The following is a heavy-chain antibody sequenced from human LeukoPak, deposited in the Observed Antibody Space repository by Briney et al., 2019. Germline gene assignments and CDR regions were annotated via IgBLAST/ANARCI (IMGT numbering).Heavy chain of an antibody. CDR1: GGSISSGGYS. D-gene: IGHD1-7*01. Sequence: PSQTLSLTCAVSGGSISSGGYSWSWIRQPPGKGLEWIGYIYHSGSTYYNPSLKSRVTISVDRSKNQFSLKLSSVTAADTAVYYCARERGGNWNYVYVRRSNWFDPWGQGTLVTVSS. V-gene: IGHV4-30-2*01. CDR2: IYHSGST. J-gene: IGHJ5*02. CDR3: ARERGGNWNYVYVRRSNWFDP.